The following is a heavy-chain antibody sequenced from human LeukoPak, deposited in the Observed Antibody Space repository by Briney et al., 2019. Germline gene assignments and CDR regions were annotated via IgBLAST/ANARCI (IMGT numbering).Heavy chain of an antibody. V-gene: IGHV1-18*01. D-gene: IGHD2-2*01. CDR2: ISAYNGNT. J-gene: IGHJ4*02. CDR1: GYTFTSYG. CDR3: ARGVVVVPAASNGSYFDY. Sequence: GASVKVSCKASGYTFTSYGISWVRQAPGQGLEWMGWISAYNGNTNYAQKLQGRVTMTTDTSTSTAYMELRSLRSDDTAVYYCARGVVVVPAASNGSYFDYSGQGTLVTVSS.